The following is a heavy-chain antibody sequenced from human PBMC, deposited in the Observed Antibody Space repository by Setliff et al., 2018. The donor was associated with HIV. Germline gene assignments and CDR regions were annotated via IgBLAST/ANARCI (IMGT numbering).Heavy chain of an antibody. CDR1: GDSISSYY. CDR2: VYYSGTT. J-gene: IGHJ2*01. V-gene: IGHV4-59*01. CDR3: ARVLTYFSDTSGRNWYFDL. Sequence: SETLSLTCTVSGDSISSYYWSWIRQPPGKGLEWIGYVYYSGTTNYSPSLKSRVTISVDTSKSQFSLRLTSATAADTAVYYCARVLTYFSDTSGRNWYFDLWGRGALVTVSS. D-gene: IGHD3-22*01.